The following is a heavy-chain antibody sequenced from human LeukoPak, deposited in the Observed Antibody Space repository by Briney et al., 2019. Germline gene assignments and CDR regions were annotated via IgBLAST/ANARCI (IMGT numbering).Heavy chain of an antibody. CDR2: IYYSGTT. J-gene: IGHJ5*02. CDR1: GDSITSSSDY. D-gene: IGHD5-12*01. Sequence: TSETLSLTCTVSGDSITSSSDYWGWIRQPPGKGLEWIGSIYYSGTTYYSPSLKSRVTISLDTSKNQFSLNLSSVTAADTAVYYCARTSGPWGNWFDPWGQGTLVTVSS. CDR3: ARTSGPWGNWFDP. V-gene: IGHV4-39*01.